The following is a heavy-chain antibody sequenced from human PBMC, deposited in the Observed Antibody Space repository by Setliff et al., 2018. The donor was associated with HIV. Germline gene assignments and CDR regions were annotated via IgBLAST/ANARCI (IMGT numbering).Heavy chain of an antibody. CDR1: GFTFSTYW. CDR3: ARVASGYDYGWLDP. D-gene: IGHD5-12*01. V-gene: IGHV3-74*03. CDR2: INKDGRKT. Sequence: GWSLRLSCAASGFTFSTYWMHWVRQAPGKGLVWVSHINKDGRKTTYADSVKGRFTVSRDNAKNTLYLQMNSLRAEDTAVYYCARVASGYDYGWLDPWGQGTLVTVSS. J-gene: IGHJ5*02.